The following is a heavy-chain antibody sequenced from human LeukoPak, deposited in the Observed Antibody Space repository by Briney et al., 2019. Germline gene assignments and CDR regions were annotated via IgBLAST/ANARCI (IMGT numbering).Heavy chain of an antibody. CDR2: ISYEGSNE. CDR1: GFTFGSYS. Sequence: GGSLRLSCAASGFTFGSYSMHWVRQAPGKGLEWVAFISYEGSNEEYADSVKGRFTISRDNSKNTLYLQMNTLRPEDTAMYYCARGRIAAAGLFDYWGQGTLVTVSP. V-gene: IGHV3-30*04. D-gene: IGHD6-13*01. CDR3: ARGRIAAAGLFDY. J-gene: IGHJ4*02.